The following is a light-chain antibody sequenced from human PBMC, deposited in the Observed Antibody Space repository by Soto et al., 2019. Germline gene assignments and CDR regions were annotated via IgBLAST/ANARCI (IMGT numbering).Light chain of an antibody. Sequence: DIQMTQSPSTLSASVGDRVTITCRASQSISSWLAWYQQKPGKAPKLLIYKASSLESGVPSRFSGSGSGTEVTLTISSLQPDDFATYYCQQYTSHPLTFGGGTKVEIK. CDR2: KAS. CDR3: QQYTSHPLT. CDR1: QSISSW. J-gene: IGKJ4*01. V-gene: IGKV1-5*03.